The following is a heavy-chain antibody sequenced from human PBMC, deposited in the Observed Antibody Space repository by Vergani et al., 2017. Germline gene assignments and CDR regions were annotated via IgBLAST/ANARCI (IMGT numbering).Heavy chain of an antibody. CDR1: GGSFSTGGQS. CDR3: AGDTHSWQRADR. Sequence: QVQLQESGPGLVKPSQTLSLTCTVSGGSFSTGGQSWTWLRQSAGKGLEWIGSLSTTGGATHARHNPSLKSRVSISVDTSKSQFSLRLTSVTAADSAIYYCAGDTHSWQRADRWGQGLLVSVSS. D-gene: IGHD6-13*01. J-gene: IGHJ5*02. V-gene: IGHV4-61*02. CDR2: LSTTGGA.